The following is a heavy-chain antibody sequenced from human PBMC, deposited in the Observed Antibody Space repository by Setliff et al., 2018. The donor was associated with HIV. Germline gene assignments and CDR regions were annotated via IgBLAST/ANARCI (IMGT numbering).Heavy chain of an antibody. Sequence: HPGGSLRLSCAASGFTFSTYWMSWVRQAPGKGLEWVANIKQDGSEKNYMDSVKGRFTISRDNAKNTLYLQMNSLRAEDTAVYYCTRGRHYYDSSANYYPGYWGQGTLVTVSS. J-gene: IGHJ4*02. V-gene: IGHV3-7*02. CDR3: TRGRHYYDSSANYYPGY. CDR1: GFTFSTYW. CDR2: IKQDGSEK. D-gene: IGHD3-22*01.